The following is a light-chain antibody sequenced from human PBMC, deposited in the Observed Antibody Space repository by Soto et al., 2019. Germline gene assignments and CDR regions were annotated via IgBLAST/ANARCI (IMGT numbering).Light chain of an antibody. CDR1: QSISSY. Sequence: DIQMTQSPSSLSASVGDRVTITCRASQSISSYLNWYQQKPGRAPGLLIFAASSLQSGVPSRFSGSGSGTDFTLTISSLQPEDFATYYCQQSYSTPYTFGQVTKLEIK. J-gene: IGKJ2*01. CDR3: QQSYSTPYT. CDR2: AAS. V-gene: IGKV1-39*01.